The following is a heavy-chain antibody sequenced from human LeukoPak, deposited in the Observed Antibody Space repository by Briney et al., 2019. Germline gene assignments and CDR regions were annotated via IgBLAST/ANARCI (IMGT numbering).Heavy chain of an antibody. CDR3: AREGWELPGDLFDY. J-gene: IGHJ4*02. CDR2: IYYSGST. Sequence: SETLSLTCTVSGDSISSSSYYWGWIRQPPGKGLEWIGSIYYSGSTYYNPSLQSRVTISVDTSKNQFSLKLSSVTAADTAVYYCAREGWELPGDLFDYWGQGTLVTVSS. V-gene: IGHV4-39*02. CDR1: GDSISSSSYY. D-gene: IGHD1-26*01.